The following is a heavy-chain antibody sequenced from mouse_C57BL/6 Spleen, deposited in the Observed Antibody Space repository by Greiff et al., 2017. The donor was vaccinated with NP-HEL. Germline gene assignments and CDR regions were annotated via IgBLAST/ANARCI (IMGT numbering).Heavy chain of an antibody. V-gene: IGHV1-4*01. CDR2: INPSSGYT. CDR1: GYTFTSYT. Sequence: VQLQQSGAELASPGASVKMSCKASGYTFTSYTMHWVKQRPGQGLEWIGYINPSSGYTKYNQKFKDKATLTADKSSSTAYMQLSSLTSEDSAVYYCARSPYDYDEGAMDYWGQGTSVTVSS. D-gene: IGHD2-4*01. CDR3: ARSPYDYDEGAMDY. J-gene: IGHJ4*01.